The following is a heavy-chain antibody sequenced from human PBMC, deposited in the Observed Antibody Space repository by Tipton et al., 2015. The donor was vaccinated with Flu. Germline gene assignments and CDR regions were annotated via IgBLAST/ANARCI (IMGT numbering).Heavy chain of an antibody. D-gene: IGHD3-10*01. Sequence: GSLRLSCAASGFTFSDYYMSWIRQAPGKGLEWVSFIRGGGGIIDYADSVKGRFTISRDNAKNSLYPQMNSLRAEDTAVYYCARGSPSGSYYFVSWGQGTLVTVSS. V-gene: IGHV3-11*04. J-gene: IGHJ4*02. CDR3: ARGSPSGSYYFVS. CDR2: IRGGGGII. CDR1: GFTFSDYY.